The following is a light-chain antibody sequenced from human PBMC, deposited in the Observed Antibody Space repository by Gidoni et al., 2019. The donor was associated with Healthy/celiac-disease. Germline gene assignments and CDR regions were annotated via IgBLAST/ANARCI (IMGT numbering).Light chain of an antibody. V-gene: IGKV1-9*01. CDR1: QGISSY. Sequence: IQLTQSAYSLSASVGDGVTITCRASQGISSYLAWYQQKPGKAPKLLIYAASTLQSGVPSRFSGSGSGTDFTLTISSLQPEDFATYYCQQHNSYPRTFGQWTKLEIK. J-gene: IGKJ2*01. CDR2: AAS. CDR3: QQHNSYPRT.